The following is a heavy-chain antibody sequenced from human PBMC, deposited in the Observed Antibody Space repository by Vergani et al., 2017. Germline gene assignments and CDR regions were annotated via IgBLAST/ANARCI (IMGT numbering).Heavy chain of an antibody. D-gene: IGHD3-10*01. V-gene: IGHV4-30-2*01. CDR2: VYYSGTT. Sequence: QLQLQESDSRLVNPSQTLSLTCTLSGDAISRETYSWNWVRQPPGKPLEWIGSVYYSGTTYYNPSLGGRVTMSIDKSKNHFSLTLNSVTAADTAVYYCGRVADFYGLGSRLLDLWGQGILVTVSS. J-gene: IGHJ5*02. CDR3: GRVADFYGLGSRLLDL. CDR1: GDAISRETYS.